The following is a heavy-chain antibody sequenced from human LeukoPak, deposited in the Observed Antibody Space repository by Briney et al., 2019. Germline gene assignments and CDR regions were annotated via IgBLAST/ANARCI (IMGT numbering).Heavy chain of an antibody. J-gene: IGHJ4*02. CDR3: VSRSSGYEP. CDR2: IYSSGTT. Sequence: PSETLSLACTVSGGSSSNYYWSWIRQPAGKGLEWIGRIYSSGTTIYNPSLKSRVTMSVDTSKNQFSLKLSSVTAADTAVYFCVSRSSGYEPGGQRTLVTVSS. D-gene: IGHD5-12*01. CDR1: GGSSSNYY. V-gene: IGHV4-4*07.